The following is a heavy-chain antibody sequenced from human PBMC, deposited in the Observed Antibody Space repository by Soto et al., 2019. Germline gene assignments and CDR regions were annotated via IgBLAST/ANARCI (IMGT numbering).Heavy chain of an antibody. J-gene: IGHJ1*01. D-gene: IGHD4-17*01. V-gene: IGHV4-31*03. Sequence: SETLSLTCTVSGGSISSGGYYWSWIRQHPGKGLEWIGYIYYSGSTYYNPSLKSRVTISVDTSKNQFSLKLSSVTAADTAVYYCATRGSEGDYVYFQHWGQGTLVTVSS. CDR2: IYYSGST. CDR1: GGSISSGGYY. CDR3: ATRGSEGDYVYFQH.